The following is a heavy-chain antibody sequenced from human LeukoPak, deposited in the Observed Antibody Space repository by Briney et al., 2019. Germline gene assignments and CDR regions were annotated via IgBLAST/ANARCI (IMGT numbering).Heavy chain of an antibody. CDR2: IYPGDSDT. J-gene: IGHJ4*02. Sequence: GESLKISCKGSGYSFTNYWIGWVRQMPGKGLEWMGIIYPGDSDTRYSPSFQGQVTISADKSISTAYLQWSSLKASDTAMYYCARNYYDGSGHYYVALGSFDYWGQGTLVTVSS. V-gene: IGHV5-51*01. D-gene: IGHD3-22*01. CDR1: GYSFTNYW. CDR3: ARNYYDGSGHYYVALGSFDY.